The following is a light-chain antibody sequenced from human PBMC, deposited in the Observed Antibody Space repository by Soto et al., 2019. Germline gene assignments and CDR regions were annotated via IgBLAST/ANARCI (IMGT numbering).Light chain of an antibody. V-gene: IGLV2-11*01. Sequence: QSVLTQPRSVSGSPGQSVTISCSGTSGDVGGYEYVSWYQQHPGKAPRLLIYHVGQRPSGVPDRFSGSKSGTTASLTISGLQADDEAEYFCSSYTAGRTFVFXGGTKVTVL. J-gene: IGLJ2*01. CDR3: SSYTAGRTFV. CDR1: SGDVGGYEY. CDR2: HVG.